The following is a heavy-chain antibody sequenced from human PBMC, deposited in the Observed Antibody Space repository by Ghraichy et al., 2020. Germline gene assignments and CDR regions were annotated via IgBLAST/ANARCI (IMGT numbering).Heavy chain of an antibody. Sequence: SETLSLTCTVSGGSISDSSYYWGWLRQPPGKGLEWIGNIYYSGSTYYNPSLKSRVTISVDTSKSQFSLKLSSVTAADTAVYYCARVPQDCRGGGCHSDSILFDYWGQGTLVTVSS. D-gene: IGHD2-15*01. J-gene: IGHJ4*02. CDR2: IYYSGST. V-gene: IGHV4-39*07. CDR1: GGSISDSSYY. CDR3: ARVPQDCRGGGCHSDSILFDY.